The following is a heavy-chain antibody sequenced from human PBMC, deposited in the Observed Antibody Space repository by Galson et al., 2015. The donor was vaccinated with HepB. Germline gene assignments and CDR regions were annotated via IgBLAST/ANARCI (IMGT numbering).Heavy chain of an antibody. D-gene: IGHD2-21*01. CDR3: ARERSQSYSGD. J-gene: IGHJ4*02. Sequence: SLRLSCAASGFTFSNYAMSWVRQVPGKEFQWVSAISGSGDSTYYAASVKGRFTISRDNSKNTLFLQMDGLRAEDTAMYYCARERSQSYSGDWGQGALVAVSS. V-gene: IGHV3-23*01. CDR1: GFTFSNYA. CDR2: ISGSGDST.